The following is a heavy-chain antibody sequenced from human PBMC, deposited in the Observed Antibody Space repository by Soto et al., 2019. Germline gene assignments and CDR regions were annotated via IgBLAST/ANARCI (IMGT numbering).Heavy chain of an antibody. D-gene: IGHD6-13*01. J-gene: IGHJ5*02. CDR3: ARDPIAAAPTILYNWFDP. CDR1: GGTFSSYA. V-gene: IGHV1-69*13. CDR2: IIPIFGTA. Sequence: SVKVSCKASGGTFSSYAISWVLQAPGQGLEWMGGIIPIFGTANYAQKFQGRVTITADESTSTAYMELSSLRSEDTAVYYCARDPIAAAPTILYNWFDPWGQGTLVTVSS.